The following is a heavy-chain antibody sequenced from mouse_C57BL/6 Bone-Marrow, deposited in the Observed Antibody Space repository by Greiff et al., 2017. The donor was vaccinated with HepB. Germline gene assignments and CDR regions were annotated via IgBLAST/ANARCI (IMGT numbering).Heavy chain of an antibody. Sequence: VQLQESGAELVKPGASVKISCKASGYAFSSYWMNWVKQRPGKGLEWIGQIYPGDGDTNYNGKFKGKATLTADKSSSTAYMQLSSLTSEDSAVYFCARDYGSRWYFDVWGTGTTVTVSS. J-gene: IGHJ1*03. CDR3: ARDYGSRWYFDV. CDR1: GYAFSSYW. D-gene: IGHD1-1*01. CDR2: IYPGDGDT. V-gene: IGHV1-80*01.